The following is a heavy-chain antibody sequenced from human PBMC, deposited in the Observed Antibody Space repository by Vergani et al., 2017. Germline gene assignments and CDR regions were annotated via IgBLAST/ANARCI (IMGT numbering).Heavy chain of an antibody. V-gene: IGHV5-10-1*03. CDR1: GYSFTSYW. CDR3: ARGGSTGRPYNWFDP. D-gene: IGHD3-10*01. Sequence: EVQLVQSGAEVKKPGESLRISCKGSGYSFTSYWISWVRQMPGKGLEWMGRIDPSDYYTNYSPSFQGHVTIAADKSISTAYLQWSSLKASDTAMYYCARGGSTGRPYNWFDPWGQGTLVTVSS. J-gene: IGHJ5*02. CDR2: IDPSDYYT.